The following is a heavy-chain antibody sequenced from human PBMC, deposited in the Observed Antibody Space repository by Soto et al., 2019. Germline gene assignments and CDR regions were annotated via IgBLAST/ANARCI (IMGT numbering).Heavy chain of an antibody. V-gene: IGHV1-8*01. J-gene: IGHJ6*03. CDR3: ARGISRYDFWSGYYDYYYYMDV. D-gene: IGHD3-3*01. CDR2: MNPNSGNT. CDR1: GYTFTGYD. Sequence: GASVKVSCKASGYTFTGYDINWVRQATGQGLEWMGWMNPNSGNTGYAQKFQGRVTMTRNTSISTAYMELSSLRSEDTAVYYCARGISRYDFWSGYYDYYYYMDVWGKGTTVTVSS.